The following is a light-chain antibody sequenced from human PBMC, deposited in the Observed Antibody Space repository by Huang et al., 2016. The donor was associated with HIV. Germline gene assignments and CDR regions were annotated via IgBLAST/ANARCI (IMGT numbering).Light chain of an antibody. Sequence: DIQMTQSPSTLSASVGDRVTITCRASHSISTSLAWYQQIPGKAPNLLIYKASSLESGVPSRFSGSGSGTEFTLTISSLQPDDLATYYCQQYDSYSVTFGQGTKLEIK. J-gene: IGKJ2*01. CDR2: KAS. CDR1: HSISTS. V-gene: IGKV1-5*03. CDR3: QQYDSYSVT.